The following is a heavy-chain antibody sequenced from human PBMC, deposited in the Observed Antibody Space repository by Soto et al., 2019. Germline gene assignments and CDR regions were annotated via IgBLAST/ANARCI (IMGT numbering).Heavy chain of an antibody. CDR1: GVTFTHAW. Sequence: EVQLVESVGGLVKPGGSLRLSCAASGVTFTHAWMNWVRQAPGKGLEWVGRITSTTDDGTPDYAAPVKGRFTISRDDSESTLYLQMNSLKTEDTAVYYCTAAYGDYASDYWGQGTLVTVSS. J-gene: IGHJ4*02. CDR2: ITSTTDDGTP. CDR3: TAAYGDYASDY. D-gene: IGHD4-17*01. V-gene: IGHV3-15*01.